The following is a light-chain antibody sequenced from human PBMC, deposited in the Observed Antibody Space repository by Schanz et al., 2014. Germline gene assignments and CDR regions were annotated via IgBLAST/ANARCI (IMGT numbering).Light chain of an antibody. CDR3: CSYAGSTSVV. CDR1: SSDVGNYNL. CDR2: EGS. V-gene: IGLV2-23*01. J-gene: IGLJ2*01. Sequence: QSALTQPASVSGSPGESITIFCTGTSSDVGNYNLVSWYQQDAGKAPKLIIYEGSKRPSGVSHRFSGSKSGSTASLRISELQAEDESNYSCCSYAGSTSVVFGGGTKLTVL.